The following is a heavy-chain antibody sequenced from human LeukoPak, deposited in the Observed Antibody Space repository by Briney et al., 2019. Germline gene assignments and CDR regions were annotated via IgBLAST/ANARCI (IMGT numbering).Heavy chain of an antibody. CDR3: ARSFDY. CDR2: IYSDGGT. V-gene: IGHV3-53*01. Sequence: GGSLRLSCAASGFTVSSTYMTWVRQAPGKGLEWVSLIYSDGGTYYADSVKGRFTISRDNSKNTLYLQMSSLRAEDTAVYYCARSFDYWGQGTLVTVSS. J-gene: IGHJ4*02. CDR1: GFTVSSTY.